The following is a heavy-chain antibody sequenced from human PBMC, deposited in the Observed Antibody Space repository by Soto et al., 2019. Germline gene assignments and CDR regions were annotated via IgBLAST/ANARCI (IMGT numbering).Heavy chain of an antibody. CDR2: IIPIFGTA. Sequence: QVQLVQSGAEVKKPGSSVKVSCKASGGTFSSYAISWVRQAPGQGLEWMGGIIPIFGTANYEQKFQGRVTITADEAMSTGYMELSSLRSEDTAVYYCARDDTYSSGATRVVGWFDPWGQGTLVAVSS. D-gene: IGHD6-19*01. CDR3: ARDDTYSSGATRVVGWFDP. CDR1: GGTFSSYA. V-gene: IGHV1-69*12. J-gene: IGHJ5*02.